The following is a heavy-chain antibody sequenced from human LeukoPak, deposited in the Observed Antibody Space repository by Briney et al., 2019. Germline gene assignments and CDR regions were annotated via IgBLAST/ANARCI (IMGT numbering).Heavy chain of an antibody. V-gene: IGHV4-59*01. CDR2: IYYSGTT. D-gene: IGHD3-22*01. CDR1: GGSISSFY. Sequence: PSETLSLTCTVSGGSISSFYWSWIRQPPGKGLEWIGFIYYSGTTKYNPSFESRVTMSVDRSRKQFSLNLSFVTAADTAVYYCARGLNYYDGSGYCNWFDPWGQGTLVTVSS. CDR3: ARGLNYYDGSGYCNWFDP. J-gene: IGHJ5*02.